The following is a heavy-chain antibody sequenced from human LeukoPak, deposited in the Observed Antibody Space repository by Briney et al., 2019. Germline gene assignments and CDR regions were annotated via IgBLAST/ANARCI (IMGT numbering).Heavy chain of an antibody. V-gene: IGHV1-2*02. CDR1: GYTFTDFY. J-gene: IGHJ5*02. CDR2: INPNSGAT. D-gene: IGHD3-10*01. CDR3: ARGLNDSASDWFDP. Sequence: ASVKVSCKASGYTFTDFYLHWVRQAPGQGLEWMGCINPNSGATKNQRKFQGRVTMTSDTSISTPYMEMTRFISDDTAVFYCARGLNDSASDWFDPWGQGTLVTVSS.